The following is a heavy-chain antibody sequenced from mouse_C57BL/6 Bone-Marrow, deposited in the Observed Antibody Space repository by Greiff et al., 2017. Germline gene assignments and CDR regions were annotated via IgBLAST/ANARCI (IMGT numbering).Heavy chain of an antibody. J-gene: IGHJ2*01. D-gene: IGHD1-1*01. CDR3: TATVSSPYYFDY. CDR2: IDPENGDT. CDR1: GFNIKDDY. V-gene: IGHV14-4*01. Sequence: DVKLQESGAELVRPGASVKLSCTASGFNIKDDYMHWVKQRPEQGLEWIGWIDPENGDTEYASKFQGKATITADTSSNTAYLQLSSLTSEDTAVYYWTATVSSPYYFDYWGQGTTLTVSS.